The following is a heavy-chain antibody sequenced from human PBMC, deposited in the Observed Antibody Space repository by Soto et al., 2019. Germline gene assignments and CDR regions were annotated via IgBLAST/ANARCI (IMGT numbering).Heavy chain of an antibody. J-gene: IGHJ6*02. Sequence: SETLSLTCAVSAGSISTTNWYVWVRQPPGMGLEWIGEIYHTGTTTYNPSPKSRVTMSVDTSKNQFSLRLSFVTAADTAVYYCATSSGSAYGLDVWGPGATVTVSS. V-gene: IGHV4-4*02. CDR1: AGSISTTNW. D-gene: IGHD3-10*01. CDR3: ATSSGSAYGLDV. CDR2: IYHTGTT.